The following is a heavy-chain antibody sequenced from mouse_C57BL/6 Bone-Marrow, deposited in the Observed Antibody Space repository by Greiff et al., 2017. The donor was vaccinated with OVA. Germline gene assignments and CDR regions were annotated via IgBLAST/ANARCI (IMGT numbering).Heavy chain of an antibody. J-gene: IGHJ1*03. CDR1: GYTFTDYE. CDR3: VREEKDVIRDCSWYFDV. Sequence: QVQLQQSGAELVRPGASVTLSCKASGYTFTDYEMHWVKQTPVHGLEWIGAIDPETGGTAYNQKFKGKAILTADKSSSTAYMELRSLTSEDSAVYYCVREEKDVIRDCSWYFDVWGTGTTVTVSS. CDR2: IDPETGGT. V-gene: IGHV1-15*01.